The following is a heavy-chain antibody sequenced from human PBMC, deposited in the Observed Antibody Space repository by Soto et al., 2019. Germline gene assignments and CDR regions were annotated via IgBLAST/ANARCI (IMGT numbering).Heavy chain of an antibody. V-gene: IGHV4-59*01. J-gene: IGHJ4*02. CDR3: ARGRAVSKSFYFDY. Sequence: QVQLQESGPGLVKPSETLSLTCSVSGDSINTNYLNWIRQSPSKGPEWIGYIHYTGITDQNPSLKSRVTMSMDTSKNQFSMTLTSVTAADTAVYYCARGRAVSKSFYFDYWGQGTLVAVSS. CDR2: IHYTGIT. D-gene: IGHD6-19*01. CDR1: GDSINTNY.